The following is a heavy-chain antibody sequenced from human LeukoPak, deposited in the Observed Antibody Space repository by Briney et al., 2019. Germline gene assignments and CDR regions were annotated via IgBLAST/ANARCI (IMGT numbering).Heavy chain of an antibody. V-gene: IGHV1-18*01. D-gene: IGHD1-26*01. J-gene: IGHJ4*02. CDR1: GYTFTSYG. CDR3: ARDLELGGATNSVSYY. Sequence: ASVKVSCKASGYTFTSYGITWVRQAPGLGLEWMGWISAYNGDTNYAQKVQGRVTVTTDTSTRTAYMELRSLRSDDTAVYYCARDLELGGATNSVSYYWGQGTLVTVSS. CDR2: ISAYNGDT.